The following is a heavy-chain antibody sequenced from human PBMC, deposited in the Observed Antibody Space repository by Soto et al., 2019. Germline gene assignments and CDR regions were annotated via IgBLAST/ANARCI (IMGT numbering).Heavy chain of an antibody. J-gene: IGHJ4*02. CDR1: GYTFTSYY. CDR3: ARDRKVDSSSSGYYFDY. CDR2: INPSGGST. D-gene: IGHD6-6*01. Sequence: ASVKVSCKASGYTFTSYYMHWVRQAPGQGLEWMGIINPSGGSTSYAQKFQGRVTMTRDTSTSTVYMELSSLRSEDTAVYYCARDRKVDSSSSGYYFDYWGQGTLVTVSS. V-gene: IGHV1-46*01.